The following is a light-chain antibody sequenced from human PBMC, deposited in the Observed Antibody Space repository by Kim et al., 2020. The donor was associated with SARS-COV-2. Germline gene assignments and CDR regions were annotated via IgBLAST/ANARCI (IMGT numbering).Light chain of an antibody. Sequence: ALGQTVRITCQGDSLRSYYATWYQQKPGQAPILVIYGKNNRPSGIPDRFSGSSSGNTASLTITGTQAGDEADYYCNSRDSSGNLYVFGTGTKVTVL. CDR2: GKN. V-gene: IGLV3-19*01. J-gene: IGLJ1*01. CDR3: NSRDSSGNLYV. CDR1: SLRSYY.